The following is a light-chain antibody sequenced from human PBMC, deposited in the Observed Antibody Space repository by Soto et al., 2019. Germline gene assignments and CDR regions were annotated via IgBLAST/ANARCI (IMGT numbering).Light chain of an antibody. CDR1: QSISSN. V-gene: IGKV3-15*01. CDR2: RTS. Sequence: EIVMTQSPVTLSVSPGERATLSCRASQSISSNLAWYQQKPGQAPRLLMFRTSSRATGFPARFSGSGSGTDFTLTISSLEPEDFAVYYCQQRNNWITLGGGTKVDIK. CDR3: QQRNNWIT. J-gene: IGKJ4*01.